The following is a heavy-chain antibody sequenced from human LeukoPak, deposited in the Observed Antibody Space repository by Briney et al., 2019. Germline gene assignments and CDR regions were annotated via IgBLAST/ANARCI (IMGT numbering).Heavy chain of an antibody. CDR1: GFTFDDYA. V-gene: IGHV3-43*02. CDR3: AKGADPLTWRMTTVAGTRFDF. D-gene: IGHD6-19*01. CDR2: ISGDGGSR. J-gene: IGHJ4*02. Sequence: GGSLRLSCAVSGFTFDDYAMHWVRQAPGKGLEWVTLISGDGGSRYYAGSVKGRFTVSRDNSKNSLYLQMNRLRTEDTAFYYCAKGADPLTWRMTTVAGTRFDFWGQGTLVTVSS.